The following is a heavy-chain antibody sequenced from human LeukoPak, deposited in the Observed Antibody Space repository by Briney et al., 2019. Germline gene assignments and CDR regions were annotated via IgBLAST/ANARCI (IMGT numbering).Heavy chain of an antibody. CDR3: ARVSVVTTFDY. CDR1: GFTFSDYY. CDR2: ISSSSSYT. Sequence: GGSLRLSCAASGFTFSDYYMSWIRQAPGKGLEWVSYISSSSSYTNYADSVKGRFTISRDNAKNSLYLQMSSLRAEDTAVYYCARVSVVTTFDYWGQGTLVTVSS. J-gene: IGHJ4*02. D-gene: IGHD4-23*01. V-gene: IGHV3-11*05.